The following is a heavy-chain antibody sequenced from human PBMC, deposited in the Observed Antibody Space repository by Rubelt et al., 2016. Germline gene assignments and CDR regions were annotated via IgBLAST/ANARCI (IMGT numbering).Heavy chain of an antibody. Sequence: EVQLVESGGGLVQPGGSLRLSCAASRSSFSTSWMHWVRQVPGKGLVWVSRINSDGSSTTYADSVKGRFTISRDNARNMVFLQMNSLRVEDTAVYYCARNWGFDYWGQGTLVTVSS. J-gene: IGHJ4*02. D-gene: IGHD7-27*01. CDR1: RSSFSTSW. CDR2: INSDGSST. V-gene: IGHV3-74*01. CDR3: ARNWGFDY.